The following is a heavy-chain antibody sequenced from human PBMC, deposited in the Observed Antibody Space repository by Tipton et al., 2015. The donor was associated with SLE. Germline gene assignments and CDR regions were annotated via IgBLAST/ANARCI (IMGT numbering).Heavy chain of an antibody. CDR1: GFTFSSYG. V-gene: IGHV3-30*18. J-gene: IGHJ4*02. CDR2: IWYDGSNK. CDR3: AKGRGIDY. Sequence: SLRLSCAASGFTFSSYGMHWVRQAPGKGLEWVAVIWYDGSNKYYADSVKGRVTISRDNSKNTLYLQMNSLRPEDTAMYYCAKGRGIDYWGRGTLVTVSS. D-gene: IGHD1-1*01.